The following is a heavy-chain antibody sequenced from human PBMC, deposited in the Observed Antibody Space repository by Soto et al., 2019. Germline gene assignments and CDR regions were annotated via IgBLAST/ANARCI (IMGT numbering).Heavy chain of an antibody. J-gene: IGHJ6*02. D-gene: IGHD4-4*01. V-gene: IGHV3-11*01. CDR3: ARDKSNKGMDV. CDR1: GFALRDYY. Sequence: PGGSLRLSCAASGFALRDYYMTWIRQAPGKGLEWVSYITGSGTSKYYADSVKGRFTISRDNAKNSLYLEMNSLRAEDTAVYYCARDKSNKGMDVWGQGTTVTVSS. CDR2: ITGSGTSK.